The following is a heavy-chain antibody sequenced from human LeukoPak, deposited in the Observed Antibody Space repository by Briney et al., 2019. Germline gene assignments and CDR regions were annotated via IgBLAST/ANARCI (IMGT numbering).Heavy chain of an antibody. CDR2: ISSSSITT. D-gene: IGHD7-27*01. J-gene: IGHJ4*02. V-gene: IGHV3-48*01. CDR3: ARDKMGIDY. Sequence: GGSLRLSCADSGFTFSTYAMNWVRQAPGKGLEWVSYISSSSITTYYADSVKGRFTISRDNAKKSLYLQINTLRAEDTAVYYCARDKMGIDYWGQGTLVTVSS. CDR1: GFTFSTYA.